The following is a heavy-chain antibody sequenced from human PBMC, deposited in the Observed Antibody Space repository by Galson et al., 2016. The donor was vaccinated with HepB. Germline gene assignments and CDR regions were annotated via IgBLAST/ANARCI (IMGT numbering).Heavy chain of an antibody. D-gene: IGHD2-2*01. CDR3: ARDYHFGYCSSTSCYSYGMDV. Sequence: SVKVCCKASGGTFSSYAISWVRQAPGQGLEWMGGIIPIFGTANYAQKFQGRVTITADESTSTAYMELSSLRSEDTAVYYCARDYHFGYCSSTSCYSYGMDVWGQGTTVTVSS. J-gene: IGHJ6*02. CDR2: IIPIFGTA. V-gene: IGHV1-69*13. CDR1: GGTFSSYA.